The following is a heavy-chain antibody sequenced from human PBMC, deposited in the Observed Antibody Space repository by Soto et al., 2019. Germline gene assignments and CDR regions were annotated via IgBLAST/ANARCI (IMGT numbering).Heavy chain of an antibody. CDR3: ANTLRSYRFNFDY. CDR1: GFTFSGYA. Sequence: PGGSLRLSCAASGFTFSGYAMSWVRQAPGKGLEWVSAISGSGGSTYYADSVKGRFTISRDNSKNTLYLQMNSLRAEDTAVYYCANTLRSYRFNFDYWGQGTLVTVSS. D-gene: IGHD3-16*02. V-gene: IGHV3-23*01. J-gene: IGHJ4*02. CDR2: ISGSGGST.